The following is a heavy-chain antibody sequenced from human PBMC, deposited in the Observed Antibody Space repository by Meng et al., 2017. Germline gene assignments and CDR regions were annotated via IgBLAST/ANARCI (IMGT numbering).Heavy chain of an antibody. CDR3: ASSPSVAGTFVDY. J-gene: IGHJ4*02. CDR2: IWYDGSNK. Sequence: QVEGVESGGGLVQPGRSLSSSCAASGFTFSSYGMHWVRQAPGKGLEWVAVIWYDGSNKYYADSVKGRFTISRDNSKNTLYLQMNSLRAEDTAVYYCASSPSVAGTFVDYWGQGTLVTVSS. CDR1: GFTFSSYG. V-gene: IGHV3-33*01. D-gene: IGHD6-19*01.